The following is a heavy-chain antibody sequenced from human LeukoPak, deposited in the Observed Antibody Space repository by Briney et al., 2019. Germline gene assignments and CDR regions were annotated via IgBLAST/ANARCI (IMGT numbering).Heavy chain of an antibody. J-gene: IGHJ4*02. CDR2: ISSSSSYI. D-gene: IGHD6-6*01. Sequence: PGRSMRLSCAASGFTFSSYSMNWVRHAPGKGLEWVSSISSSSSYIYYADSVKGRFTISRDNAKNSLYLQMNSLRAEDTAVYYCARDRWYSSSSGDYWGQGTLVTVSS. CDR3: ARDRWYSSSSGDY. CDR1: GFTFSSYS. V-gene: IGHV3-21*01.